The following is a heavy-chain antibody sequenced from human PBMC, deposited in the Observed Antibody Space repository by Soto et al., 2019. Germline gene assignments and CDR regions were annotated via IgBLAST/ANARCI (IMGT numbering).Heavy chain of an antibody. CDR3: ARGVDYGDYTDAFDI. CDR2: INPNSGGT. CDR1: GYTFTGYY. Sequence: ASVKVSCKASGYTFTGYYMHWVRQAPGQGLEWMGWINPNSGGTNYAQKFQGWVTMTRDTSISTAYMELSRLRSDDTAVYYCARGVDYGDYTDAFDIWGQGTMVTVSS. D-gene: IGHD4-17*01. J-gene: IGHJ3*02. V-gene: IGHV1-2*04.